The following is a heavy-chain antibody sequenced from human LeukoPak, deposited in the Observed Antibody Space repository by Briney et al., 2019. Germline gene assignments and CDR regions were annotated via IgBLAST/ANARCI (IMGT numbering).Heavy chain of an antibody. CDR2: IKQDGSEK. Sequence: GGSLRLSCAASGFPFSDSWMNWVRQAPGKGPEWVAIIKQDGSEKFYVDSVKGRFTISRDNAKNSLDLQMNSLRAEDTAVYYCARGEVLRFLEWSYGDFDYWGQGTLVTVSS. J-gene: IGHJ4*02. D-gene: IGHD3-3*01. CDR3: ARGEVLRFLEWSYGDFDY. V-gene: IGHV3-7*04. CDR1: GFPFSDSW.